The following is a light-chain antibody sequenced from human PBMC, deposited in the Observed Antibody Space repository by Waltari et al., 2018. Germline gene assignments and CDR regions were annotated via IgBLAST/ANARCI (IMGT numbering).Light chain of an antibody. V-gene: IGLV1-47*01. Sequence: QSVLTQPPSASGTPGQRVTISCSGRSSNIGTNYVYWYQQFPLTAPKLLIYMNNQRPSGVPDRVSASKSGTSASLSISGLRSEDEADYYCAVWDDSLSGRVFGGGTKLTVL. CDR2: MNN. CDR1: SSNIGTNY. CDR3: AVWDDSLSGRV. J-gene: IGLJ3*02.